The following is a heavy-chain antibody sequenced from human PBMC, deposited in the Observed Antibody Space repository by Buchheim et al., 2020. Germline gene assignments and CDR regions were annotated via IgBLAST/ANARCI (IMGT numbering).Heavy chain of an antibody. Sequence: QLQLQESGPGLVKPSETLSLTCTVSGGYISRSSYYWSWIRQPPGKGLEWIGYIYYSGSTYYNPSLKSRVTITVETSQKQFSLKLSSVTAADTAVYYCASGEFIPGADYWGQGTL. CDR3: ASGEFIPGADY. D-gene: IGHD3-10*01. J-gene: IGHJ4*02. CDR2: IYYSGST. V-gene: IGHV4-30-4*01. CDR1: GGYISRSSYY.